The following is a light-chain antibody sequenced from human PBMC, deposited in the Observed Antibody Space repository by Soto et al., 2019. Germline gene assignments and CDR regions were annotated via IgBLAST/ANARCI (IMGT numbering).Light chain of an antibody. V-gene: IGKV3-20*01. Sequence: DIVLTQSPGIVSLSPGERATLSCRASQSVRSNYLAWYQQKPGQAPRLLIYGASSRATGIPDRFSGSGSGTDFTLTISRLEPEDFAVYYCQQYGSSPTFGQGTKVDIK. J-gene: IGKJ1*01. CDR3: QQYGSSPT. CDR2: GAS. CDR1: QSVRSNY.